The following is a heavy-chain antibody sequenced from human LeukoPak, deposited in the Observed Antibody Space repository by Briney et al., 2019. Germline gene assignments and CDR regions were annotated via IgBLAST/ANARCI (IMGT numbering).Heavy chain of an antibody. CDR1: GYTFTSYG. V-gene: IGHV1-18*01. CDR2: ISAYSGNT. CDR3: ARGWYYDSSGYPPFDY. D-gene: IGHD3-22*01. Sequence: ASVKVSCKASGYTFTSYGISWVRQAPGQGLEWMGWISAYSGNTNYAQKLQGRVTMTTDTSTSTAYMELRSLRSDDTAVYYCARGWYYDSSGYPPFDYWGQGTLVTVSS. J-gene: IGHJ4*02.